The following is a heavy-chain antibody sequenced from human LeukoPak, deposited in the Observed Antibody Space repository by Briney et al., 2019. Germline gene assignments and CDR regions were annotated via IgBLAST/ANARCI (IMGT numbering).Heavy chain of an antibody. D-gene: IGHD6-19*01. CDR2: INPNSGGT. CDR1: GYTFTGYY. V-gene: IGHV1-2*06. Sequence: ASVKVSCKASGYTFTGYYMHWVRQAPGQGLEWMGRINPNSGGTNYAQKFQGRVTMTRDTSISTAYMELSRQRSDDTAVCYCARSGSGWYVGTDYWGQGTLVTVSS. CDR3: ARSGSGWYVGTDY. J-gene: IGHJ4*02.